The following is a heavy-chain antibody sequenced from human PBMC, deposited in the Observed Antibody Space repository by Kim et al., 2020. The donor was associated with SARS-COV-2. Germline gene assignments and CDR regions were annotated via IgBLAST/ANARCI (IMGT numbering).Heavy chain of an antibody. Sequence: GGSLRLSCAASGFTFSSYAMSWVRQAPGKGLEWVSAISGSGGSTYYADSVKGRFTISRDNSKNTLYLQMNSLRAEDTAVYYCANLDSSGYKYDYWGQGILVTVSS. CDR2: ISGSGGST. V-gene: IGHV3-23*01. CDR3: ANLDSSGYKYDY. D-gene: IGHD3-22*01. CDR1: GFTFSSYA. J-gene: IGHJ4*02.